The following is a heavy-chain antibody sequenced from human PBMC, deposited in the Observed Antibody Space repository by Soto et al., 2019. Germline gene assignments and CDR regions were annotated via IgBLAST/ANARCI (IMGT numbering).Heavy chain of an antibody. CDR2: ITHSGST. Sequence: SETLSLTCAVYGGSFSGYYSSWIRHPPGKGLEWIGEITHSGSTNYNPSLKSRVTISVDTSKNQFSLKLSSVTAADTAVYYCTRGSGISIWSGYRKPHYNYYGMGVWGQGTTVTVSS. J-gene: IGHJ6*02. D-gene: IGHD3-3*01. CDR3: TRGSGISIWSGYRKPHYNYYGMGV. V-gene: IGHV4-34*01. CDR1: GGSFSGYY.